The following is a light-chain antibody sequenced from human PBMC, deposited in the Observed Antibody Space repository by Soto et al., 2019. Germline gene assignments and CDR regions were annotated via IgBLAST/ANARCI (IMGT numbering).Light chain of an antibody. V-gene: IGKV3-15*01. CDR3: QQYFNWPPLT. CDR2: GAS. Sequence: EIVMTQSPATPSVSSGERATLSCRASQSVNTHLAWYQQKPGQAPRLLIYGASTRATGIPARFSGSGSGTEFTLTISSLQSEDFAVYYCQQYFNWPPLTFGGGTRVDIK. CDR1: QSVNTH. J-gene: IGKJ4*01.